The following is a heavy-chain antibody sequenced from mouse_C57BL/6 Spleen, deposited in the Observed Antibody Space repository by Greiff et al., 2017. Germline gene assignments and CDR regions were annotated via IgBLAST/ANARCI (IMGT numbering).Heavy chain of an antibody. D-gene: IGHD2-4*01. J-gene: IGHJ4*01. Sequence: QVQLQQPGAELVKPGASVKLSCKASGYTFTSYWMQWVKQRPGQGLEWIGEIDPSDSYTNYNQKFKGKATLTVDTSSSTAYMQLSSLTSEDSAVYYCARTRGRDDYGENAMDYWGQGTSVTVSS. CDR2: IDPSDSYT. CDR3: ARTRGRDDYGENAMDY. CDR1: GYTFTSYW. V-gene: IGHV1-50*01.